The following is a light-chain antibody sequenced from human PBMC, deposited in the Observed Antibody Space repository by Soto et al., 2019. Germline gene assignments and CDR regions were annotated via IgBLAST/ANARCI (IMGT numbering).Light chain of an antibody. J-gene: IGLJ1*01. CDR2: AVT. V-gene: IGLV2-14*01. CDR1: SSDVGGYNY. CDR3: SSYTSSSSYV. Sequence: QSVLTQPGSESESPGQSITISYTGTSSDVGGYNYVSWYQQPPGKAPKLMIYAVTNRPSGVSNRFSGSKSGNTASLTISGLQAEDEADYYCSSYTSSSSYVFGTGTKVTVL.